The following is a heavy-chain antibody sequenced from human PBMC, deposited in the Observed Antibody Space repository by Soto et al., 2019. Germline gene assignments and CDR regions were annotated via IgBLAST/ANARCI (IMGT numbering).Heavy chain of an antibody. J-gene: IGHJ2*01. CDR2: IYYSGST. D-gene: IGHD3-10*01. Sequence: GKGLDWIGYIYYSGSTYYNPSVESRVTIPVDTSKNQFSLKLSSVTAADTAVYYCARGRMVFFFQAEDGIRDVSSVSAFLLNRSSDL. V-gene: IGHV4-31*02. CDR3: ARGRMVFFFQAEDGIRDVSSVSAFLLNRSSDL.